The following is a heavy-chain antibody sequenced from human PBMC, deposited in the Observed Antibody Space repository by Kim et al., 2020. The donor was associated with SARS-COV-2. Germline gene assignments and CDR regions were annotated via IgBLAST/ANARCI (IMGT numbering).Heavy chain of an antibody. D-gene: IGHD4-17*01. Sequence: GGSLRLSCAASGVTLSINVMRWVRQAPGKGLEWVALISYDGSQKYYGDSVKGRFTVSRDNSEKTVYLQMNSLRAEDTAVYYCARSFQGGDYGGGVDVWG. CDR3: ARSFQGGDYGGGVDV. CDR2: ISYDGSQK. CDR1: GVTLSINV. J-gene: IGHJ6*02. V-gene: IGHV3-30*03.